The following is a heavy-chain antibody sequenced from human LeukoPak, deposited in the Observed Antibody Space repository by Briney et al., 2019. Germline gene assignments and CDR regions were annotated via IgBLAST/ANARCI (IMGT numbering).Heavy chain of an antibody. D-gene: IGHD3-22*01. CDR3: ARDGYDSSGYFGYYFDY. J-gene: IGHJ4*02. Sequence: GGSLRLSCAASGFTVSSNYMSWVRQAPGKGLEWVSVIYSGGSTYYADSVKGRFTISRDNSKNTLYLQMNSLRAEDTAVYYCARDGYDSSGYFGYYFDYWGQGTLVTVSS. CDR2: IYSGGST. CDR1: GFTVSSNY. V-gene: IGHV3-53*01.